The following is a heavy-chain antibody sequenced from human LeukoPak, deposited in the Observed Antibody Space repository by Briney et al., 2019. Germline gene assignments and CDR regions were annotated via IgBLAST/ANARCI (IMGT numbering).Heavy chain of an antibody. CDR2: ISTYNGNT. V-gene: IGHV1-18*01. J-gene: IGHJ4*02. CDR1: GYTFTSYG. D-gene: IGHD5-12*01. Sequence: ASVTVSCTASGYTFTSYGINWVRQAPGQGLEWMGWISTYNGNTNYAPKLQGRVTMTTDTSTSTAYMELRSLRSDDTAVYYCVRGGSGYDPVDYWGQGTLVTVSS. CDR3: VRGGSGYDPVDY.